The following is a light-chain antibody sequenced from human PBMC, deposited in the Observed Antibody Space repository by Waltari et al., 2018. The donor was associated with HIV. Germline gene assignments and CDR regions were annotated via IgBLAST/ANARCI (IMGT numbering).Light chain of an antibody. Sequence: QTALTQPGSVSGSPGQSITISCTGTSSDVGAYNIVSWCQKHPGKAPRLIIYDVSERPAGFSNRFTGPKPGNTASLTISGLQAEDEADYYCCSYVSEIVPCVFGGGTKLTVL. CDR2: DVS. CDR3: CSYVSEIVPCV. V-gene: IGLV2-23*02. CDR1: SSDVGAYNI. J-gene: IGLJ3*02.